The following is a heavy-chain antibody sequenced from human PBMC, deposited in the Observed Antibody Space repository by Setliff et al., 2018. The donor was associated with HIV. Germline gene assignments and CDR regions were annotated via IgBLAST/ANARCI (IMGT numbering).Heavy chain of an antibody. CDR2: VYYSGST. Sequence: SETLSLTFTVSGGSISSSGPGYYWGWVRQAPGGGLEWIGSVYYSGSTYYNPSLKSRVTISLDTSKNQLSLRLTSMTAADTAVYYCARSQPDTIFGVVIFDYWGQGKMVTVSS. J-gene: IGHJ4*02. V-gene: IGHV4-39*01. CDR3: ARSQPDTIFGVVIFDY. CDR1: GGSISSSGPGYY. D-gene: IGHD3-3*01.